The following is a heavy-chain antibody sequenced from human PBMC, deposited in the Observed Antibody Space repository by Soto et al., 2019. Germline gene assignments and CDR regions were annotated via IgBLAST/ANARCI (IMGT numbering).Heavy chain of an antibody. CDR1: GFTFSSYA. CDR2: ISYDGSNK. V-gene: IGHV3-30-3*01. J-gene: IGHJ3*02. CDR3: VSHYYDSSGPQSDAFDI. D-gene: IGHD3-22*01. Sequence: QVQLVESGGGVVQPGRSLRLSCAASGFTFSSYAMHWVRQAPGKGLEWVAVISYDGSNKYYADSVKGRFTISRDNSKNTLYLQMNSLGAEDTAVYYCVSHYYDSSGPQSDAFDIWGQGTMVTVSS.